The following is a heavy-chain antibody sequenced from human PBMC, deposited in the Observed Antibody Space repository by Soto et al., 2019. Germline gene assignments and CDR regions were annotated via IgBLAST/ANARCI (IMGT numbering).Heavy chain of an antibody. CDR3: AIVRGRSSSSHHYYYYYGMDV. V-gene: IGHV1-69*01. CDR1: GGTFSSYA. CDR2: IIPIFGTA. D-gene: IGHD2-2*01. Sequence: QVQLVQSGAEVKKPGSSVKVSCKASGGTFSSYAISWVRQAPGQGLEWMGGIIPIFGTANYAQKFQGRVTITADDTRRADNEERSILTSEETAVYYWAIVRGRSSSSHHYYYYYGMDVWGQGTTVTVSS. J-gene: IGHJ6*02.